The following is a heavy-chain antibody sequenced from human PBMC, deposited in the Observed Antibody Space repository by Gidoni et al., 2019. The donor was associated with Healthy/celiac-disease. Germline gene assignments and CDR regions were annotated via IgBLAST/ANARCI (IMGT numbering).Heavy chain of an antibody. J-gene: IGHJ6*02. CDR2: ISAYNGNT. CDR3: ARYHDGSVSFPYYSYGMDV. Sequence: QAQLVQAGAEVKKPGAAVKVSCKASGYTYTSYGHSRVRQSPGQGLEWMGWISAYNGNTIYAPKLQGRVTMSPDTSTSTAYMDLRSLRSDDTAVYYCARYHDGSVSFPYYSYGMDVWGQGTTVTVSS. CDR1: GYTYTSYG. V-gene: IGHV1-18*01. D-gene: IGHD3-10*01.